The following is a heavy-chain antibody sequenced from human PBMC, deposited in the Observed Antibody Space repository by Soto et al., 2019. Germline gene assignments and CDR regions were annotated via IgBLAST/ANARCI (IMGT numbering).Heavy chain of an antibody. D-gene: IGHD3-10*01. V-gene: IGHV1-2*02. Sequence: ASVKVSCKASGYTFTGYYMHWVRQAPGQGLEWMGWINPNSGGTNYAQKFQGRVTMTRDTSISTAYMELSRLRSDDTAVYYCARDTVLWFGELFGYYYGMDVWGQGTTVTVSS. CDR3: ARDTVLWFGELFGYYYGMDV. J-gene: IGHJ6*02. CDR2: INPNSGGT. CDR1: GYTFTGYY.